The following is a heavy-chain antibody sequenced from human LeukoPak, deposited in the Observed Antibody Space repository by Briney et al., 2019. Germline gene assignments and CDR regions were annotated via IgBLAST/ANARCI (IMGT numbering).Heavy chain of an antibody. CDR2: IYYSGST. CDR3: ARIPVDRYCSSTSCYYFDY. Sequence: SETLSLTCTVPGGSISSYCWSWIRQPPGKGLEWIGYIYYSGSTNYNPSLKSRVTISVDTSKNQFSLKLSSVTAADTAVYYCARIPVDRYCSSTSCYYFDYWGQGTLVTVSS. D-gene: IGHD2-2*01. J-gene: IGHJ4*02. CDR1: GGSISSYC. V-gene: IGHV4-59*01.